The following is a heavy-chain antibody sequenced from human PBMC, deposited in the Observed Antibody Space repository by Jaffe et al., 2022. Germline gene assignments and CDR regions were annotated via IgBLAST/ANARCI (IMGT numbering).Heavy chain of an antibody. CDR1: GYSISSGYY. D-gene: IGHD3-10*01. V-gene: IGHV4-38-2*01. Sequence: QVQLQESGPGLVQASETLSLTCAVSGYSISSGYYWGWIRQPPGKGLEWIGSMYHSGSTYYNPSLKSRVTISVDTSKNQFSLKLSSVTAADTAVYYCARHRADRYYFDYWGQGTLVTVSS. J-gene: IGHJ4*02. CDR2: MYHSGST. CDR3: ARHRADRYYFDY.